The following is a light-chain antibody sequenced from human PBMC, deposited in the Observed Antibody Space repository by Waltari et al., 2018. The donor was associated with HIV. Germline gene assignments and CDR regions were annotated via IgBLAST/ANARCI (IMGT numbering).Light chain of an antibody. CDR1: QTITTY. CDR3: QQSYSTPYT. V-gene: IGKV1-39*01. J-gene: IGKJ2*01. CDR2: GAS. Sequence: DIQMTQSPSSLSASVGDRVTITCRASQTITTYLNWYQQKPGKAPKLLIYGASSLQSGVPPRFSCSGSGTDFTLTISSLQPEDFATYYCQQSYSTPYTFGQGAKLEI.